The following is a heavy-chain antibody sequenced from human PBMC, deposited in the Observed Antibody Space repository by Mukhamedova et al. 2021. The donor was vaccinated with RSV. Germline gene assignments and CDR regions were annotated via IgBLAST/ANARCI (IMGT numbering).Heavy chain of an antibody. Sequence: VGLIRSRPFGGTTEYAASVKDRFIISRDDSEGIVYLQMNSLKSEDTAVYFCARGGQRLLYYFDSWGQGTLVTASS. J-gene: IGHJ4*02. V-gene: IGHV3-49*02. CDR2: IRSRPFGGTT. CDR3: ARGGQRLLYYFDS. D-gene: IGHD2/OR15-2a*01.